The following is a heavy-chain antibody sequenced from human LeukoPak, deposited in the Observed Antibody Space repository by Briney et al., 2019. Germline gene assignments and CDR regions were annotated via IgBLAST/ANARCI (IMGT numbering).Heavy chain of an antibody. CDR3: ARDGGVGAQYYFDY. D-gene: IGHD1-26*01. CDR1: GCSISNYY. Sequence: VTPSETLSLTCSVSGCSISNYYWSWLRQPAGKGLEWIGRLYTSGSTNYNPSLKSRVTMSVDTSKNQFSLKLGSVTAADTAVYYCARDGGVGAQYYFDYWGQGTLVTVSS. J-gene: IGHJ4*02. V-gene: IGHV4-4*07. CDR2: LYTSGST.